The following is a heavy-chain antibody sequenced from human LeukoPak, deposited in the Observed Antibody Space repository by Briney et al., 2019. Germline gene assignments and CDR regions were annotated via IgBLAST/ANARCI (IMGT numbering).Heavy chain of an antibody. D-gene: IGHD4-23*01. CDR2: IYHGGST. J-gene: IGHJ4*02. CDR1: GDPITKTNW. Sequence: ASGTLSLTCTVSGDPITKTNWWGWVRRPPGRGLQWVGQIYHGGSTDYNPFLKSRVSISMDKSKNQFSLRLTSVTAADTAVYYCARLNDYGGHLDYWGQGTLVTVSS. CDR3: ARLNDYGGHLDY. V-gene: IGHV4-4*02.